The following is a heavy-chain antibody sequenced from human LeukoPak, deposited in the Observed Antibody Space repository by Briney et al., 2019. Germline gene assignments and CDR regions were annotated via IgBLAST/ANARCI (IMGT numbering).Heavy chain of an antibody. CDR1: GFTFSTYA. J-gene: IGHJ4*02. V-gene: IGHV3-9*01. CDR2: ISWNSGSI. Sequence: PGESLRLSCSASGFTFSTYAMHWVRHAPGKGLEWVSGISWNSGSIDYAGSVRGRFTISRDNANNSLFLHMSSLSAEDTALYYCAKGTGKYWTYFDNWGQGTLVTVSS. D-gene: IGHD1-1*01. CDR3: AKGTGKYWTYFDN.